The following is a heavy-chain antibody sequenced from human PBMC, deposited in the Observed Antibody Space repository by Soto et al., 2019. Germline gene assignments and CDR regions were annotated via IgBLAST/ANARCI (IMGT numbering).Heavy chain of an antibody. J-gene: IGHJ6*02. CDR2: IYYSGST. V-gene: IGHV4-31*03. CDR3: ARGYYDILTGPTGMDV. D-gene: IGHD3-9*01. Sequence: LSLTCTVSGGSISSGGYYWSWIRQHPGKGLEWIGYIYYSGSTYYNPSLKSRVTISVDTSKNQFSLKLSSVTAADTAVYYCARGYYDILTGPTGMDVWGQGTTVTVSS. CDR1: GGSISSGGYY.